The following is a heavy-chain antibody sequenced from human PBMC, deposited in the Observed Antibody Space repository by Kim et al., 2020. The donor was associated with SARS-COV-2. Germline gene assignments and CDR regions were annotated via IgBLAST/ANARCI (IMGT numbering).Heavy chain of an antibody. CDR3: ARGGSGFLNYYYYYGMDV. J-gene: IGHJ6*02. V-gene: IGHV3-48*02. Sequence: KGRFTIARDNAKNSLYLQMNSLGDEDTAVYYCARGGSGFLNYYYYYGMDVWGQGTTVTVSS. D-gene: IGHD3-3*01.